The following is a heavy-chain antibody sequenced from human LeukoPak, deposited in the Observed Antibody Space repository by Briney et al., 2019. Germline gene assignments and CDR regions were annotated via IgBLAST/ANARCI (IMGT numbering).Heavy chain of an antibody. V-gene: IGHV4-59*01. Sequence: SETLSLTCAVYGGSFSGYYWSWIRQPPGKGLEWIGYIYYSGSTNYNPSLKSRVTISVDTSKNQFSLKLSSVTAADTAVYYCARSVLRYFDWSPDYYYYMDVWGKGTTVTISS. J-gene: IGHJ6*03. CDR2: IYYSGST. D-gene: IGHD3-9*01. CDR3: ARSVLRYFDWSPDYYYYMDV. CDR1: GGSFSGYY.